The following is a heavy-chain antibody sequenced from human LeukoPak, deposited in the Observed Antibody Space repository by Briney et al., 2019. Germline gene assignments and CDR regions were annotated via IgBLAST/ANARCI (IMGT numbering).Heavy chain of an antibody. CDR2: IRYDGSNK. V-gene: IGHV3-30*02. CDR1: GFTFSSYG. CDR3: AKEPNSQSSFDY. D-gene: IGHD4-23*01. Sequence: GGSLRLSCAASGFTFSSYGMHWVRQAPGKGLEWVAFIRYDGSNKYYADSVKGRFTISRDNSKNTLYLQMNSLRAEDTAVYYCAKEPNSQSSFDYGAREPLVTVSS. J-gene: IGHJ4*02.